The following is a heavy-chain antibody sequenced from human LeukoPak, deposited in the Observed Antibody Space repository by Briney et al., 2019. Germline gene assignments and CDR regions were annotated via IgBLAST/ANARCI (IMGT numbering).Heavy chain of an antibody. CDR2: MNPNSGNT. CDR3: ARPHTVLYNWFDP. CDR1: RYTFTSYD. J-gene: IGHJ5*02. Sequence: ASVKVSCKASRYTFTSYDINWVRQATGQGLEWMGWMNPNSGNTGYAQKFQGRVTMTRNTSISTAYMELSSLRSEDTAVYYCARPHTVLYNWFDPWGQGTLVTVSS. D-gene: IGHD4-11*01. V-gene: IGHV1-8*01.